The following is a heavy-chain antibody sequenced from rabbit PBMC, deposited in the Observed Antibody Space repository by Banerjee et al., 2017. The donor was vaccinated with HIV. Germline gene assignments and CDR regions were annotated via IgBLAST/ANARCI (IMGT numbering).Heavy chain of an antibody. D-gene: IGHD2-1*01. J-gene: IGHJ4*01. CDR1: GFSFSSSYW. CDR3: ARGAVYGDVGDPYYLDL. Sequence: QEQLVEYGGDLVQPEGSLTLTCTASGFSFSSSYWICWVRQAPGKGLEWIACIYAGANGSTYYANWAKGRFTISKTSSTTVTLQMTSLTAADAATYFCARGAVYGDVGDPYYLDLWGQGTLVTVS. V-gene: IGHV1S45*01. CDR2: IYAGANGST.